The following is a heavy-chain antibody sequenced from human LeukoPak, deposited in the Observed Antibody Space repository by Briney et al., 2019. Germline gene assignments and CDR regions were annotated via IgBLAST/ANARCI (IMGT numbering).Heavy chain of an antibody. D-gene: IGHD3-22*01. J-gene: IGHJ5*02. CDR2: IRSNSDGGTI. Sequence: GGSLRLSCATSGFTFSNARMNWVRQAPGKGLEWVGRIRSNSDGGTIDYAAPVKGRFTLSRDDSKTTLYLQMNSLQTEDTAVYYCATDFYDSTWGQGTLVTVSS. CDR3: ATDFYDST. CDR1: GFTFSNAR. V-gene: IGHV3-15*07.